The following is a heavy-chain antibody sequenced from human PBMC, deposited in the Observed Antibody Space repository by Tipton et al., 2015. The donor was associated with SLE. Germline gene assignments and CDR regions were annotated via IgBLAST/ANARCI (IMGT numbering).Heavy chain of an antibody. CDR2: VSHSRST. Sequence: TLSLTCAVSGGSFSGYAWSWVRQPPGKGLEWIGEVSHSRSTNYNPSLKSRGTISLDTTNNQFSLRLSSVTAADTAVYYCVRAVSGYFNFCYMDVWGSGTTVTISS. CDR3: VRAVSGYFNFCYMDV. J-gene: IGHJ6*03. CDR1: GGSFSGYA. D-gene: IGHD3-3*01. V-gene: IGHV4-34*01.